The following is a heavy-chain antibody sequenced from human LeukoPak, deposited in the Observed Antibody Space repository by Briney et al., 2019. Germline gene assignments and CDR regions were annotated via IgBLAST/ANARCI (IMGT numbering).Heavy chain of an antibody. Sequence: SETLSLTCTVSGYSISSGYYWSWIRQPAGKGLEWIGRIYTSGSTNYNPSLKSRVTMSVDTSKNQFSLKLSSVTAADTAVYYCARDGGPGYYGSGSHYYYMDVWGKGTTVTISS. CDR3: ARDGGPGYYGSGSHYYYMDV. V-gene: IGHV4-4*07. J-gene: IGHJ6*03. D-gene: IGHD3-10*01. CDR1: GYSISSGYY. CDR2: IYTSGST.